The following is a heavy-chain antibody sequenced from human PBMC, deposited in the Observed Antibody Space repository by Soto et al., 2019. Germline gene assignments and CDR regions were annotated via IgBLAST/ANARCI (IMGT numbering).Heavy chain of an antibody. CDR3: ARDLSGDSRCP. J-gene: IGHJ5*02. V-gene: IGHV3-33*01. CDR1: GFTFSNYG. CDR2: IWYDGSNK. D-gene: IGHD3-10*01. Sequence: GGSLRLSCAASGFTFSNYGMHWVRQAPGKGLEWVAVIWYDGSNKYYADSVKGRFTISRDNSKNTLDLQMNSLRAEDTAVYYCARDLSGDSRCPWGQGSLVTVSS.